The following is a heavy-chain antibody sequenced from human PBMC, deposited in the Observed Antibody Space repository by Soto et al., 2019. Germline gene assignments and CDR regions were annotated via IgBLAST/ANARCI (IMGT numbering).Heavy chain of an antibody. CDR2: IYPGGGST. J-gene: IGHJ4*02. CDR1: GYTFTSYY. D-gene: IGHD6-6*01. V-gene: IGHV1-46*03. Sequence: QVQLVQSGAEVQKPGASVKVSCKASGYTFTSYYMHWVRQAPGHGLVWMGIIYPGGGSTSNAQKFQGTVTMTRDTSTSTVYMELSSRRAEDTAVYDSARDRGAYSSSSWDDWGKGTLVTVSS. CDR3: ARDRGAYSSSSWDD.